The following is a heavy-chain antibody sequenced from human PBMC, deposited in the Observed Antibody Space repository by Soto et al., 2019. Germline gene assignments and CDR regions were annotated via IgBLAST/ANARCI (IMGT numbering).Heavy chain of an antibody. V-gene: IGHV1-46*01. CDR2: INPSRATT. CDR3: VGGADLEGRYNWFDP. Sequence: QVQLVQSRAEVKKPGASMKVSCKSFGDTFSSQYIHWVRQAPGQGLEWVGLINPSRATTTISQKFQGRVTLTSDTSTRTVYMELSSLRSDDTAIYFCVGGADLEGRYNWFDPWGQGTLVTVSS. J-gene: IGHJ5*02. CDR1: GDTFSSQY. D-gene: IGHD3-3*01.